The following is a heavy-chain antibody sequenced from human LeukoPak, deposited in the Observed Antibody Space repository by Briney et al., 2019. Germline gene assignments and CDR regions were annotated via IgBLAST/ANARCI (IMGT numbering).Heavy chain of an antibody. Sequence: GASVKVSCKASGGSFSSYAITWVRQAPGQGPEWMGRIIPIVAVPDYAQKFQGRVTISADTPTKTAYMELTSLRSEDTAVYYCARDWSVVGAIRSAFDIWGQGTMVTVSS. CDR2: IIPIVAVP. J-gene: IGHJ3*02. CDR3: ARDWSVVGAIRSAFDI. V-gene: IGHV1-69*04. CDR1: GGSFSSYA. D-gene: IGHD1-26*01.